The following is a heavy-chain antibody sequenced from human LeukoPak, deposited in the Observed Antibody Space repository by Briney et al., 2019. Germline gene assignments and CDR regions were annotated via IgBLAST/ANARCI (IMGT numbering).Heavy chain of an antibody. Sequence: SVKVSCKASGGTFSSYAISWVRQAPGQGLEWMGGIIPIIGTANYAQKFQGRVTITADESTSTAYMELSSLRSEDTAVYYCARAPHYYDSSGYYGPGYYYYGMDVWGQGTTVTVSS. CDR2: IIPIIGTA. J-gene: IGHJ6*02. D-gene: IGHD3-22*01. V-gene: IGHV1-69*01. CDR1: GGTFSSYA. CDR3: ARAPHYYDSSGYYGPGYYYYGMDV.